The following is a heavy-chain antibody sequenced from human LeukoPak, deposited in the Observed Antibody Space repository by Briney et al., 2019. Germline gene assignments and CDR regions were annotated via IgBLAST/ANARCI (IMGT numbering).Heavy chain of an antibody. CDR1: GFDFSGAY. CDR2: IKNKHEHQAT. CDR3: VTDANRILGARGTGY. Sequence: DPGGSLRLSCAASGFDFSGAYMNWVRQAPGKGLEWVGLIKNKHEHQATEYAAPVRERFIITRDDSSSTLFLQMNSLKTEDTAVYYCVTDANRILGARGTGYWGQGILVTVSS. J-gene: IGHJ4*02. D-gene: IGHD1-26*01. V-gene: IGHV3-15*07.